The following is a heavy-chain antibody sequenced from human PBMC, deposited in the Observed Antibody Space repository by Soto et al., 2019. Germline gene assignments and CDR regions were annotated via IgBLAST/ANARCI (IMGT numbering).Heavy chain of an antibody. CDR1: GGTFSSDT. J-gene: IGHJ4*02. CDR3: ATDLAYCGGDCKLTAS. V-gene: IGHV1-69*08. Sequence: SVKVYCKASGGTFSSDTISRLRQDPGQGLEWMGRIIAILGKTNYAQKFQGRVTMTADKSTSTAYMELRSLRSDDTAVYYCATDLAYCGGDCKLTASRGQGTLVTGSP. CDR2: IIAILGKT. D-gene: IGHD2-21*02.